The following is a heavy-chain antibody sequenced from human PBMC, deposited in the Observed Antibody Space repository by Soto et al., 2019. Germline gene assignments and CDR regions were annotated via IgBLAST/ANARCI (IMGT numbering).Heavy chain of an antibody. CDR2: INWDSDTI. CDR1: GFTFDDYA. CDR3: AKDFHTNMALMDV. D-gene: IGHD3-10*01. J-gene: IGHJ6*03. V-gene: IGHV3-9*01. Sequence: EVQLVESGGDLVQPGGSLRLSCAASGFTFDDYAMHWVRQVPGKGLEWVSGINWDSDTIAYAASVMGRFTISRDNAKNSLYLQMNSLRPEDTALYYCAKDFHTNMALMDVWGKGTTVTVSS.